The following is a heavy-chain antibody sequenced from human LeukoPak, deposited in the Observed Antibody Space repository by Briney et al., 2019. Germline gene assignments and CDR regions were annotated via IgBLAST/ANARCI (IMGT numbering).Heavy chain of an antibody. CDR2: ISYDGSNK. D-gene: IGHD3-22*01. CDR3: ARDQVVIHGYYYYYYGMDV. J-gene: IGHJ6*02. CDR1: GFTFSSYA. Sequence: GRSLRFSCAASGFTFSSYAMHWVRQAPGKGLEWVAVISYDGSNKYYADSVKGRFTISRDNSKNTLYLQMNSLRAEDTAVYYCARDQVVIHGYYYYYYGMDVWGQGTTVTVSS. V-gene: IGHV3-30-3*01.